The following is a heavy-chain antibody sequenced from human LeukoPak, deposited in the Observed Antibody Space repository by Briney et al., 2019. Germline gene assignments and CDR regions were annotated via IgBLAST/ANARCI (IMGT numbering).Heavy chain of an antibody. CDR2: MSNSGENT. CDR3: AKGGASVTRYVDY. J-gene: IGHJ4*02. V-gene: IGHV3-30*18. CDR1: GFTFSRFW. D-gene: IGHD4-17*01. Sequence: GGSLRLSCVGSGFTFSRFWMHWVRQTPGKGLEWVGIMSNSGENTFYGEAVKGRFTISRVNSQNTLYLQMNSLRPEDTAVYYCAKGGASVTRYVDYWGQGTLVTVSS.